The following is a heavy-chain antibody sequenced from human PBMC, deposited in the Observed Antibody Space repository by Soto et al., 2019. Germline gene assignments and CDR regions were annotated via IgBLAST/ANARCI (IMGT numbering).Heavy chain of an antibody. CDR2: IKQDGSEK. Sequence: GGSLRLSCVASGFTFSSYWMSWVRQAPGKGLEWVANIKQDGSEKYYVDSVKGRFTISRDNAKNSLYLQMNSLRAEDTAVYYCARDLFGVRRPYWFDPWGQGTLVTVSS. CDR1: GFTFSSYW. D-gene: IGHD3-10*01. V-gene: IGHV3-7*01. CDR3: ARDLFGVRRPYWFDP. J-gene: IGHJ5*02.